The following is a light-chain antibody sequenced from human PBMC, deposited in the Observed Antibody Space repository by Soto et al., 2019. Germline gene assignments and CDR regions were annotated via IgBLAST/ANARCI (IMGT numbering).Light chain of an antibody. J-gene: IGKJ2*01. CDR2: GAS. CDR1: QSVSSNY. V-gene: IGKV3-20*01. Sequence: EIVLTQSPGTLSLSPGERATLSCRASQSVSSNYLAWYQQKPGQAPRLLIYGASIRATGLPDRFSGSGSGTDFTLTISRLEPEDSAVYYCQQYGSSYTFGQGTKLEIK. CDR3: QQYGSSYT.